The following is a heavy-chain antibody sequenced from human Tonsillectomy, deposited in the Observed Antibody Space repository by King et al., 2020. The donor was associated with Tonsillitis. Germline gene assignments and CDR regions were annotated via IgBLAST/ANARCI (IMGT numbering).Heavy chain of an antibody. Sequence: LFPPGGSLRLSCAASGFPFRRSALRWVRPAPGPVLAWVSALRGRGGRTSYAASVQGRFTISRDNSKNPRELHMNSLRAEDTAVYYCAKDAAGTMIVEAGFDYWGQGTLVTVSS. V-gene: IGHV3-23*01. CDR3: AKDAAGTMIVEAGFDY. CDR1: GFPFRRSA. CDR2: LRGRGGRT. D-gene: IGHD3-22*01. J-gene: IGHJ4*02.